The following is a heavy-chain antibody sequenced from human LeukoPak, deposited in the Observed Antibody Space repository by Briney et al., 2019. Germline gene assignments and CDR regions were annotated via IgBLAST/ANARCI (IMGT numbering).Heavy chain of an antibody. D-gene: IGHD3-22*01. Sequence: KSSETLSLTCTVSGGSISSYYWSWIRQPPGKGLEWIGYIYYSGSTNYNPSLKSRVTISVDTSKNQFSLKLSSVTAADTAVYYCARGSPLYDSSGYYYVGGNWFDPWGQGTLVTVSS. CDR2: IYYSGST. V-gene: IGHV4-59*01. CDR3: ARGSPLYDSSGYYYVGGNWFDP. J-gene: IGHJ5*02. CDR1: GGSISSYY.